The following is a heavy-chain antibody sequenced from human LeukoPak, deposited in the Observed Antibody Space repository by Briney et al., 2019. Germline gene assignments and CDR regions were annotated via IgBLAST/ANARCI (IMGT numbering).Heavy chain of an antibody. CDR3: ARGPFWSGYYDD. D-gene: IGHD3-3*01. J-gene: IGHJ4*02. Sequence: GGSLRLSCVASGFTFSSYSMNWVRQPPGKGPEWVSYISSDDTTIYYADSVKGRFTISRDNAKNSLYLQMNSLRAEDTAVYYCARGPFWSGYYDDWGQGTLVTVSS. CDR2: ISSDDTTI. CDR1: GFTFSSYS. V-gene: IGHV3-48*01.